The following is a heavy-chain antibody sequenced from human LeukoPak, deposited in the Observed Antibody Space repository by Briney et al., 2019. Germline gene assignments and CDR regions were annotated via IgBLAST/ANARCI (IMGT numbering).Heavy chain of an antibody. V-gene: IGHV4-34*01. Sequence: PSETLSLTCAVYGGSFSGYYWSWIRQPPGKGLEWIGSIYYSGSTYYNPSLKSRVTISVDTSKNQFSLKLSSVTAADTAVYYCARDPSRGGFDYWGQGTLVTVSS. J-gene: IGHJ4*02. CDR3: ARDPSRGGFDY. CDR2: IYYSGST. CDR1: GGSFSGYY. D-gene: IGHD3-16*01.